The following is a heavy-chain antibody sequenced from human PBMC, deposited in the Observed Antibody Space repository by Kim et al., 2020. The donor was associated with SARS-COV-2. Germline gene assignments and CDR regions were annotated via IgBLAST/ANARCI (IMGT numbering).Heavy chain of an antibody. V-gene: IGHV3-33*06. CDR3: AKDLLDYGGWLDP. CDR1: GFTFSSYG. D-gene: IGHD4-17*01. Sequence: GGSLRLSCVASGFTFSSYGMHWVRQAPGKGLEWVAVIWYDGSNKYYAESVKGRFTISRDNSKNTLYLQMNSLRAEDTAVYFCAKDLLDYGGWLDPWGQGTLVTVSS. J-gene: IGHJ5*02. CDR2: IWYDGSNK.